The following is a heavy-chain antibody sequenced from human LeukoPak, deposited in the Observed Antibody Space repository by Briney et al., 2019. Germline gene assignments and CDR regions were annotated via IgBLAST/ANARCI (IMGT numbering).Heavy chain of an antibody. D-gene: IGHD3-22*01. V-gene: IGHV1-69*13. J-gene: IGHJ5*02. CDR2: ITPIFGTA. CDR1: GGTFSSYA. CDR3: ARTTLYYDSSGYYPSPVGP. Sequence: SVKVSCKASGGTFSSYAISWVRQAPGQGLEWMGGITPIFGTANYAQKFQGRVTITADESTSTAYMELSSLRSEDTAVYYCARTTLYYDSSGYYPSPVGPWGQGTLVTVSS.